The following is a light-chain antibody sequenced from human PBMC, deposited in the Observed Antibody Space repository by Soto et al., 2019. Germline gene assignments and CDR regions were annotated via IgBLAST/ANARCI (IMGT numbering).Light chain of an antibody. V-gene: IGLV2-14*01. J-gene: IGLJ1*01. CDR3: SSYTRSSTFV. Sequence: SVLTQAASVSGSPGQSITISCTGTSSDIGGYDYVSWYQHHPGKAPRLMIYEVRNRPSGVSNRFSGSKSGNTASLTISGLQTEDEADYYCSSYTRSSTFVFGTGTKLTVL. CDR1: SSDIGGYDY. CDR2: EVR.